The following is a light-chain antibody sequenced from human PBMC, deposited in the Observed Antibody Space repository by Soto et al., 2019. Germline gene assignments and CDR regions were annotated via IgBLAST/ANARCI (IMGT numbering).Light chain of an antibody. Sequence: DTQMTQSPSTLSASVGDRVTISCRASESISTWLAWYQQKPGKAPNLLIQKASSLESGTPSRFSGSGSGTEFTLTANNLQQEDFATYHFQQYHAYPHTFGREPKMEIK. V-gene: IGKV1-5*03. CDR1: ESISTW. CDR3: QQYHAYPHT. CDR2: KAS. J-gene: IGKJ2*01.